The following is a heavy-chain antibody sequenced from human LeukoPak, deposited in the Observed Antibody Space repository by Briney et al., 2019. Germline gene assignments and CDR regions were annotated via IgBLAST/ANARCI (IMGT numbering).Heavy chain of an antibody. CDR2: INSDGSTT. V-gene: IGHV3-74*01. CDR1: GFTFSSYW. Sequence: PGGSLRLSCVASGFTFSSYWMHWVRQAPGEGLVWVSRINSDGSTTTYADSVKGRFTISRDNAKNTLYLQMNSLRAEDTALYYCARDSVQWEPQHAFDIWGQGTMVTVSS. J-gene: IGHJ3*02. D-gene: IGHD1-26*01. CDR3: ARDSVQWEPQHAFDI.